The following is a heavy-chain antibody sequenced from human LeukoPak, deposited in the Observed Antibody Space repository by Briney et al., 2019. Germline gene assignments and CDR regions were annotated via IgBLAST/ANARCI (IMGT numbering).Heavy chain of an antibody. CDR3: ARRDLITPVVDV. J-gene: IGHJ6*02. CDR2: ISGNGGST. D-gene: IGHD4-23*01. V-gene: IGHV3-23*01. CDR1: GFTFSSYA. Sequence: GGSLRLSCASGFTFSSYAMSWVRQAPGKGLEWVSAISGNGGSTYYADSVKGRFTISRDNSKNMVYLQLNGLRVEDTAVYYCARRDLITPVVDVWGQGTTVTVSS.